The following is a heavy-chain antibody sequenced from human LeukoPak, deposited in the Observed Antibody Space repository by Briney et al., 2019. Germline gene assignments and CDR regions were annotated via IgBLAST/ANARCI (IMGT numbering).Heavy chain of an antibody. V-gene: IGHV1-2*02. CDR1: GYTSTGYY. D-gene: IGHD2-21*01. J-gene: IGHJ6*03. Sequence: ASVKVSCKASGYTSTGYYMHWVRQAPGQGLEWMGWINPNSGGTNYAQKFQGRVTMTRDTSISTAYMELSRLRSDDTAVYYCARVGGSIAHYYYYYMDVWGKGTTVTVSS. CDR2: INPNSGGT. CDR3: ARVGGSIAHYYYYYMDV.